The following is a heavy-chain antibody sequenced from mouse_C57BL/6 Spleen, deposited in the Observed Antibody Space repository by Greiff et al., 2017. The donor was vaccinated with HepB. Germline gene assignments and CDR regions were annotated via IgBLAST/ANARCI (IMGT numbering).Heavy chain of an antibody. D-gene: IGHD2-5*01. J-gene: IGHJ3*01. Sequence: VQLVESGAELVRPGASVKLSCKASGYTFTDYYINWVKQRPGQGLEWIARIYPGSGNTYYNEKFKGKATLTAEKSSSTAYMQLSSLTSEDSAVYFCARESNYAWFAYWGQGTLVTVSA. CDR3: ARESNYAWFAY. CDR1: GYTFTDYY. CDR2: IYPGSGNT. V-gene: IGHV1-76*01.